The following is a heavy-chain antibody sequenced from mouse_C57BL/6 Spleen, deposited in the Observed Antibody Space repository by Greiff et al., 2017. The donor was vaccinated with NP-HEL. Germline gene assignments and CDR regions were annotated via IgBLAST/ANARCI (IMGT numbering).Heavy chain of an antibody. D-gene: IGHD1-1*01. Sequence: QVQLQQSGAELMKPGASVKLSCKATGYTFTGYWIEWVKQRPGHGLEWIGEILPGSGSTNYNEKFKGKATFTAYTSSNTAYMQLSSLTTEDSAIYYFAREFITTVVGYFDVWGTGTTVTVSS. V-gene: IGHV1-9*01. J-gene: IGHJ1*03. CDR3: AREFITTVVGYFDV. CDR2: ILPGSGST. CDR1: GYTFTGYW.